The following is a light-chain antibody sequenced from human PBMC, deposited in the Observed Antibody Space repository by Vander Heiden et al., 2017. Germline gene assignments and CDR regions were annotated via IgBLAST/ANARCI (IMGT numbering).Light chain of an antibody. CDR2: AAP. J-gene: IGKJ1*01. CDR1: QSIRSY. CDR3: QHSDSTPRS. Sequence: DIQMTQSPSSLSASLGDRVTITCRAIQSIRSYLNWYQQKPGQAPQLLIYAAPRLKSGVPSRFSGSGSGTDFTLTIICLQPEDFATYYCQHSDSTPRSFGQGTKVEIK. V-gene: IGKV1-39*01.